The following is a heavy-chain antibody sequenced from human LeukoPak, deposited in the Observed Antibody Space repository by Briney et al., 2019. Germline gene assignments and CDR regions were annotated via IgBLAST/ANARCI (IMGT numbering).Heavy chain of an antibody. Sequence: GGSLRPSCAASGFTVITNDMTWVRQAPGKGLEWVSVLYSDGNTKYTDSVQGRFTISRDNSKNTLYLEMNSLSPDDTAVYYCARGVEPLAANTLAYWGQGTLVTVSS. CDR1: GFTVITND. V-gene: IGHV3-53*01. CDR2: LYSDGNT. J-gene: IGHJ4*02. CDR3: ARGVEPLAANTLAY. D-gene: IGHD1-14*01.